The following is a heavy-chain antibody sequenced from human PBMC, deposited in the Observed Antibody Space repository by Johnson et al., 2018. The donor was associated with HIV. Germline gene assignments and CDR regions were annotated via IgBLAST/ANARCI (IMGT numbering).Heavy chain of an antibody. J-gene: IGHJ3*02. V-gene: IGHV3-30*04. Sequence: QVQLVESGGGVVQPGRSLRLSCAASGFTFSSYAMHWVRQAPGKGLEWVAVISYDGSNKYYADSVKGRFTISRDNSKNTLYLQMNSLRAEDTAVYYCAREGEGGAFDIWGQWTMVTVSS. D-gene: IGHD3-16*01. CDR3: AREGEGGAFDI. CDR2: ISYDGSNK. CDR1: GFTFSSYA.